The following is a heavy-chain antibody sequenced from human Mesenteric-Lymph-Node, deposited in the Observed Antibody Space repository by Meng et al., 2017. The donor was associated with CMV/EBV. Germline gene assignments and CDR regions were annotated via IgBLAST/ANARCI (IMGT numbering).Heavy chain of an antibody. CDR3: ARLQNDYNKYAWGLSDY. J-gene: IGHJ4*02. D-gene: IGHD4-11*01. CDR2: ISSRSSYI. V-gene: IGHV3-21*01. Sequence: GGSLRLSCAASGFTFSSYSMNWVRQAPGKGLEWVSSISSRSSYIYYADSVKGRFTISRDNAKNSLYLQMNSLRAEDTAVYYCARLQNDYNKYAWGLSDYWGQGTLVTVSS. CDR1: GFTFSSYS.